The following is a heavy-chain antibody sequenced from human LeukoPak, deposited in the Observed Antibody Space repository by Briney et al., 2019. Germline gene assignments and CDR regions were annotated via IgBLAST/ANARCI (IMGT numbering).Heavy chain of an antibody. D-gene: IGHD6-19*01. CDR1: GGSISSGSYY. J-gene: IGHJ4*02. Sequence: PSETLSLTCTVSGGSISSGSYYWGWIRQPPGKGLEWIGSIYYSGSTYYNPSLKSRVTISVDTSKNQFSLKLSSVTAADTAVHYCASRPGIAVAGFDYWGQGTLVTVSS. V-gene: IGHV4-39*01. CDR3: ASRPGIAVAGFDY. CDR2: IYYSGST.